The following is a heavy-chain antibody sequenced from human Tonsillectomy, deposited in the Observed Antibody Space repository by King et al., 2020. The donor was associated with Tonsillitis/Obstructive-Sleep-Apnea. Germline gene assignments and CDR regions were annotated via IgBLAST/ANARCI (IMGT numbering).Heavy chain of an antibody. D-gene: IGHD2/OR15-2a*01. J-gene: IGHJ5*02. CDR2: IIPILGLA. V-gene: IGHV1-69*04. Sequence: VQLVQSGAEVKMPGSSVKVSCKASGGTLSSYAISWVRQAPGRGLEWVGRIIPILGLATYSQKFQDRVTITADKSTSTAYMEVSSLTSEDTAVYYCAGVTGNTAGNWFDPWGQGTLVTVSS. CDR3: AGVTGNTAGNWFDP. CDR1: GGTLSSYA.